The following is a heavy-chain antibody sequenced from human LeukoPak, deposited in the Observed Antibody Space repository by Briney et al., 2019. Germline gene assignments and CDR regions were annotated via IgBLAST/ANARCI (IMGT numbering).Heavy chain of an antibody. V-gene: IGHV1-58*01. CDR2: IVVGSGNT. CDR3: AAGGSFGRDYYYYMDV. Sequence: SVKVSCKASGFTFTSSAVQWVRQARGQRLEWIGWIVVGSGNTNYAQKFQERVTITRDMSTSTAYMELSSLRSEDTAVYYCAAGGSFGRDYYYYMDVWGKGTTVTVSS. J-gene: IGHJ6*03. CDR1: GFTFTSSA. D-gene: IGHD1-26*01.